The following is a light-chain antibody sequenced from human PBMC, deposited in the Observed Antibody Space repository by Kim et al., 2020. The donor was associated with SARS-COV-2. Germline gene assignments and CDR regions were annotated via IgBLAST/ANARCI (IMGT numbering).Light chain of an antibody. V-gene: IGLV1-40*01. CDR3: QSYDSSLSGVV. CDR2: GNT. J-gene: IGLJ2*01. CDR1: SSNIGAGYA. Sequence: RVTISGTGSSSNIGAGYAVHWYQQLPGTAPKLLIYGNTNRPSGVPDRFSGSKSGTSASLAITGLQAEDEADYYCQSYDSSLSGVVFGGGTQLTVL.